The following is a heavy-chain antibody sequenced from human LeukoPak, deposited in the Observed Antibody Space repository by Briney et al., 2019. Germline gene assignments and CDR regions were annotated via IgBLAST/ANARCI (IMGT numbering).Heavy chain of an antibody. V-gene: IGHV4-34*01. D-gene: IGHD5-18*01. CDR1: GGSISSYY. Sequence: KPSETLSLTCTVSGGSISSYYWSWIRQPPGKGLEWIGEINHSGSTNYNPSLKSRVTISVDTSKNQFSLKLSSVTAADTAVYYCARVAHSYGYGDFDYWGQGTLVTVSS. CDR3: ARVAHSYGYGDFDY. CDR2: INHSGST. J-gene: IGHJ4*02.